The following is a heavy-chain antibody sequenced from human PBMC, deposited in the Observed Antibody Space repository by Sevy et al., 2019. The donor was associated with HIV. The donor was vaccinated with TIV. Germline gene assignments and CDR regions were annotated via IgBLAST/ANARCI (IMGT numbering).Heavy chain of an antibody. CDR3: ARDRPTLNYHASSGYNYYFDS. J-gene: IGHJ4*02. CDR1: AFTFSSYA. D-gene: IGHD3-22*01. V-gene: IGHV3-30*04. Sequence: GGSLRLSCAASAFTFSSYAMHWVRQAPGKGLEWVAVISYDGNDKDYADSVKGRFTISRDNAKNSLYLHMNGLRAEDTAVYYCARDRPTLNYHASSGYNYYFDSWGQGTLVTVSS. CDR2: ISYDGNDK.